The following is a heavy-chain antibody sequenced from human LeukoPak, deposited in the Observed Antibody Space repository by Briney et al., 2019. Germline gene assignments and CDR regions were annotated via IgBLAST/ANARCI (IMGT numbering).Heavy chain of an antibody. Sequence: GGSLRLSCAASGFTFSSYSMNWVRQSPGKGLEWVSSISSSSSYIYYADSVKGRFTISRDNAKNSLYLQMNSLRAEDTAVYYCARGTRYCSSTSCFRGPPDYWGQGTLVTVSS. CDR1: GFTFSSYS. V-gene: IGHV3-21*01. CDR3: ARGTRYCSSTSCFRGPPDY. J-gene: IGHJ4*02. CDR2: ISSSSSYI. D-gene: IGHD2-2*01.